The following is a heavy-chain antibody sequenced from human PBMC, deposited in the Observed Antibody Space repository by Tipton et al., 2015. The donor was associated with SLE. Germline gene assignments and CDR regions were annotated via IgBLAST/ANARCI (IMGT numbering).Heavy chain of an antibody. V-gene: IGHV3-7*01. D-gene: IGHD1-7*01. CDR1: GFTFSDYW. CDR2: IKHDGSQQ. Sequence: SLRLSCVGSGFTFSDYWMTWVRQVPGMGLEWVALIKHDGSQQDYVDSVKGRFTIFRDNAKNSLYMQMNSLRAEDTAVYYCLTGTTLGYWGQGTLVTVSS. J-gene: IGHJ4*02. CDR3: LTGTTLGY.